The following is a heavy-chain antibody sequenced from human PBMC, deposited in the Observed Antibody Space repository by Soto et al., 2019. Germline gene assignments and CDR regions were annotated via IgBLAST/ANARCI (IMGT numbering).Heavy chain of an antibody. V-gene: IGHV3-74*01. CDR1: GFTFSSYW. J-gene: IGHJ4*02. D-gene: IGHD2-2*01. CDR3: AGGRSTIFNY. Sequence: PGGSLRLSCAASGFTFSSYWMHWVRQAPGKGLVWVSRISSDGSSTSYADSVRGRFTISRDNANNTLYLQMNSLRAEDTAVYYFAGGRSTIFNYWGQGTLVTVSS. CDR2: ISSDGSST.